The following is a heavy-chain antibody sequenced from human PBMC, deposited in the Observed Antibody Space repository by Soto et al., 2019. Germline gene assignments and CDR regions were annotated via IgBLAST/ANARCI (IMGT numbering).Heavy chain of an antibody. V-gene: IGHV3-66*01. CDR2: IYSGGST. J-gene: IGHJ4*01. D-gene: IGHD3-3*01. Sequence: EVQLVESGGGLVQPGGSLRLSCAASGFTVNSNPMNWVRQAPGKGLEWVSVIYSGGSTYYAESVRGRFTISRDNSKNTLYLQMNSLRADDTAVYYCAMEWQLDYWGHGTLVTVSS. CDR3: AMEWQLDY. CDR1: GFTVNSNP.